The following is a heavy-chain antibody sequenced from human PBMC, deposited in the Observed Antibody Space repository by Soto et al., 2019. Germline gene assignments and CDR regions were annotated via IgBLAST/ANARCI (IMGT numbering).Heavy chain of an antibody. Sequence: EVQLVQSGAEVKKPGESLRISCKGSGYSFTSYWISWVRQMPGKGLEWMGRIDPSDSYTNYSPSFQGHVTISADKSLSTAYLEWSSLKASDTAMYYCARHPRYYGSGSYRDYWGQGTLVTVSS. D-gene: IGHD3-10*01. V-gene: IGHV5-10-1*01. CDR1: GYSFTSYW. CDR2: IDPSDSYT. CDR3: ARHPRYYGSGSYRDY. J-gene: IGHJ4*02.